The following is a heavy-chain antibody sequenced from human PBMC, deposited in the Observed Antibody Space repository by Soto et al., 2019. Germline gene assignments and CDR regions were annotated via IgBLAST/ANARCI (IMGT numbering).Heavy chain of an antibody. D-gene: IGHD7-27*01. CDR3: ARVSSAWAHPDDAFDI. V-gene: IGHV3-7*03. CDR2: IKQDGSEK. J-gene: IGHJ3*02. CDR1: GFTFSSYW. Sequence: GGSLRLSCAASGFTFSSYWMSWVRQAPGKGLEWVANIKQDGSEKYYVDSVKGRFTISRDNAKNSLYLQMNSLRAEDTAVYYGARVSSAWAHPDDAFDIWGQGTMVTVSS.